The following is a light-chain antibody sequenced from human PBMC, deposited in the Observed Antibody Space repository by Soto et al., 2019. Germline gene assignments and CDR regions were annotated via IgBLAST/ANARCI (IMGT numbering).Light chain of an antibody. Sequence: QSVLTQPASVSGSPGQSITISCTGTSSDVGRYNYVSWYQQHPGKAPKLMIYEVSNRPSGVSNRFSASKSGNTASLTISGLQAEDEADYYSTSYTSSTTWVFGGGTKLTVL. CDR3: TSYTSSTTWV. CDR1: SSDVGRYNY. J-gene: IGLJ3*02. V-gene: IGLV2-14*01. CDR2: EVS.